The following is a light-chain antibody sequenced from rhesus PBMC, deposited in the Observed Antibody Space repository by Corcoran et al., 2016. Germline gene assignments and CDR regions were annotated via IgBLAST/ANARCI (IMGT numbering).Light chain of an antibody. CDR2: AAT. CDR1: QGISSY. J-gene: IGKJ3*01. Sequence: DIQMTQSPSSLSASVGDTVTITCRASQGISSYLNLFQQKPGKAPKLLLYAATTFQSGFPSRCRGSGSGTDFTLTISSQQPEDFSTYYCQQYKSYPFTFGPGTKLDIK. CDR3: QQYKSYPFT. V-gene: IGKV1-28*02.